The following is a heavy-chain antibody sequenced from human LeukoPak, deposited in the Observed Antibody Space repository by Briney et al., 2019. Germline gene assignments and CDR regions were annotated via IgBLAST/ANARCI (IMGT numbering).Heavy chain of an antibody. Sequence: PSETLSLTCTVSGGSISSSSYYWGWIRQPPGKGLEWIGSIYYSGSTYYNPSLKSRVTISVDTSKNQFSLKLSSVTAADTAVYYCARGRIVVVVAGLHDYWGQGTLVTVSS. CDR2: IYYSGST. J-gene: IGHJ4*02. D-gene: IGHD2-15*01. V-gene: IGHV4-39*01. CDR3: ARGRIVVVVAGLHDY. CDR1: GGSISSSSYY.